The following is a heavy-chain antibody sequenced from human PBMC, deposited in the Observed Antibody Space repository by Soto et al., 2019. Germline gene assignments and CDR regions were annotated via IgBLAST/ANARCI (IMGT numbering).Heavy chain of an antibody. V-gene: IGHV3-23*01. J-gene: IGHJ6*02. Sequence: GGSLRLSCSASDSVFSFTTAWMGWVRQAPGKGLEWVSAISGSGGSTYYADSVKGRFTISRDNSKNTLYLQMNSLRAEDTAVYYCAKGGYVSNGMDVWGQGTTVTVSS. CDR1: DSVFSFTTAW. CDR3: AKGGYVSNGMDV. CDR2: ISGSGGST. D-gene: IGHD3-16*01.